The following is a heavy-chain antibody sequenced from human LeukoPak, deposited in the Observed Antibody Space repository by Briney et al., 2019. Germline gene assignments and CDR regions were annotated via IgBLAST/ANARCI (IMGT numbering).Heavy chain of an antibody. Sequence: GGSLRLSCAASGFTVSSNEMSWVRQAPGKGLEWVSSISGGSTYYADSRKGRFTISRGNSKNTLYLQMNSLRAEDTAVYYCARGANYGDYGEYFQHWGQGTLVTVSS. CDR1: GFTVSSNE. CDR3: ARGANYGDYGEYFQH. V-gene: IGHV3-38-3*01. CDR2: ISGGST. D-gene: IGHD4-17*01. J-gene: IGHJ1*01.